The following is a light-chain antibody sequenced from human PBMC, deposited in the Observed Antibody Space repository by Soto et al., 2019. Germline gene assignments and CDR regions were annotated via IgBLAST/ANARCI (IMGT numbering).Light chain of an antibody. CDR1: QGISSW. CDR3: LQDYNLPRT. Sequence: DIQMTQSPSSASASVGDRVTITCRASQGISSWLAWYQQKPGHAPKLLIFAASTLYSGVPPRFSGSGSGTLFTLTISSLDPEDFATYFCLQDYNLPRTFGQGTTVEI. CDR2: AAS. J-gene: IGKJ1*01. V-gene: IGKV1-12*01.